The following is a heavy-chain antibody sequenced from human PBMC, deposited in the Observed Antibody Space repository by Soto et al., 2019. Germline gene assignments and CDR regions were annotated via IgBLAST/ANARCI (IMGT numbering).Heavy chain of an antibody. Sequence: PSETLSLTCTVSGGSISSSSYYWGWIRQPPGKGLEWIGSIYYSGSTYYNPSLKSRVTISVDTSKNQFSLKLSSVTAADTAVYYCARRTAYSGSYYFDYWGQGTLVTVSS. J-gene: IGHJ4*02. CDR3: ARRTAYSGSYYFDY. V-gene: IGHV4-39*01. D-gene: IGHD1-26*01. CDR2: IYYSGST. CDR1: GGSISSSSYY.